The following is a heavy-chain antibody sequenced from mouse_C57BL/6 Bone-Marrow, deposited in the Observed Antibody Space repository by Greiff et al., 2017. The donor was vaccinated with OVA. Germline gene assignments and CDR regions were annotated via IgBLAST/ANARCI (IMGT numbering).Heavy chain of an antibody. V-gene: IGHV5-15*01. J-gene: IGHJ2*01. Sequence: EVKLVESGGGLVQPGGSLKLSCAASGFTFSDYGMAWVRQAPRKGPEWVAFISNLAYSIYYADTVTGRFTITRENAKNTLYLAKSSMRTEDTAMYYCARLDYDANYFDYWGQGTTLTVSS. CDR3: ARLDYDANYFDY. CDR1: GFTFSDYG. D-gene: IGHD2-4*01. CDR2: ISNLAYSI.